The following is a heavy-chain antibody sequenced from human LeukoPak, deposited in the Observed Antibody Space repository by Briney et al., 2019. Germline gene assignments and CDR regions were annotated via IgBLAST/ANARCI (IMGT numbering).Heavy chain of an antibody. CDR3: AKLREDAPYYYYYMDV. V-gene: IGHV3-23*01. CDR1: GFTFSTYA. D-gene: IGHD3-16*01. CDR2: INNSGDRT. Sequence: PGGSLRLSCAASGFTFSTYAISWVRQAPGKGLEWVSVINNSGDRTYYADSVKGRFTISRDNPKNTLYLQMNSLRAEDTAVYYCAKLREDAPYYYYYMDVWGKGTTVTVSS. J-gene: IGHJ6*03.